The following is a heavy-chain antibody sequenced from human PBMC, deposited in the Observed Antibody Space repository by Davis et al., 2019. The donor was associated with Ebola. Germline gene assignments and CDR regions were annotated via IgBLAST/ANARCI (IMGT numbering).Heavy chain of an antibody. Sequence: ASVKVSCKASGDTFSTYGITWVRQAPGQGLEWMGWISPNSGATIYAQRFQGRVTMTRDTSINTAYMELRRLRSDDTALYYCTTGVYGGYAFDIWGLGTLVTVSS. J-gene: IGHJ3*02. CDR1: GDTFSTYG. CDR2: ISPNSGAT. D-gene: IGHD4-23*01. CDR3: TTGVYGGYAFDI. V-gene: IGHV1-2*02.